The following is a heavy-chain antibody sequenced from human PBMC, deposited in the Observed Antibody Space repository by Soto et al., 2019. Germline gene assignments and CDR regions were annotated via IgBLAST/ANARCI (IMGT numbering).Heavy chain of an antibody. CDR1: GGSINSGDYY. D-gene: IGHD3-10*01. CDR2: IYYSGST. V-gene: IGHV4-30-4*01. Sequence: SETLSLTCTVSGGSINSGDYYWSWIRQPPGKGLEWIGYIYYSGSTYYNPSLKSRVTISVDTSKNQFSLKLSSVTAADTAVYYCARAYYYGSGSYRYYYYGMDVWGQGTTVTVSS. J-gene: IGHJ6*02. CDR3: ARAYYYGSGSYRYYYYGMDV.